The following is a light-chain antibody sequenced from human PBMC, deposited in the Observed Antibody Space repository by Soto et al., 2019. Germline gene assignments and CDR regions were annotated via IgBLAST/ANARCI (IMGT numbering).Light chain of an antibody. Sequence: EIVLTPSPDTLSASQGKRVSLSCRASQSVNHNLAWYLQKPGQAPRLPIYDKSSRAPGVPARFSGSGTGTDFTLTISSLQSEDFALYYCQQDNNLPLTFGGGTKVDI. CDR2: DKS. V-gene: IGKV3-15*01. CDR1: QSVNHN. CDR3: QQDNNLPLT. J-gene: IGKJ4*01.